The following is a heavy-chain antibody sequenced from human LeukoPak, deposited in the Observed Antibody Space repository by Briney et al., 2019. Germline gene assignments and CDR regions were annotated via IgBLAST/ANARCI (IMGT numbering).Heavy chain of an antibody. J-gene: IGHJ3*02. CDR3: AKDLTYGHYVGDAFDI. Sequence: GGSLSLSCAPSRFPFSSYDMSWLRQAPGKGVEWVSAISGSGGSTYYADSVNGRFTISRDNSKNTLYLQMISLRAEDTAVYYGAKDLTYGHYVGDAFDIWGQGTMVTVSS. D-gene: IGHD4-17*01. CDR1: RFPFSSYD. CDR2: ISGSGGST. V-gene: IGHV3-23*01.